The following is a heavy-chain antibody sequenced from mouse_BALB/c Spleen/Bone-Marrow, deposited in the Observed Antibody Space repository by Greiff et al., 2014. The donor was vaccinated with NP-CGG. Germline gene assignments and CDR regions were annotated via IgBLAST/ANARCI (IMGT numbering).Heavy chain of an antibody. CDR3: ASYYYGSSGFAY. V-gene: IGHV14-3*02. J-gene: IGHJ3*01. CDR2: IDPANGNT. CDR1: GFNIKDTY. Sequence: EVKLMESGAELVKPGASVKLSCTASGFNIKDTYMHWVKQRPEQGLEWIGRIDPANGNTKYDPKFQGKATITADTSSNTAYLQLGSLTSEDTAVYYCASYYYGSSGFAYWGQGTLVTVSA. D-gene: IGHD1-1*01.